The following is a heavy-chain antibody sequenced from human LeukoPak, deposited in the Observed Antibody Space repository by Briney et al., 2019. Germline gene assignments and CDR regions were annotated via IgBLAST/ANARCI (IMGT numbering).Heavy chain of an antibody. CDR2: ISSSSSYI. D-gene: IGHD3-3*01. V-gene: IGHV3-21*01. CDR3: ARDPGGYDFWSGHYTAY. Sequence: PGGSLRLSCAASGFTFSSYSMNWVRQAPGKGLEWVSSISSSSSYIYYADSVKGRFTISRDNAKNSLYLQMNSLRAEDTAVYYCARDPGGYDFWSGHYTAYWGQGTLVTVSS. CDR1: GFTFSSYS. J-gene: IGHJ4*02.